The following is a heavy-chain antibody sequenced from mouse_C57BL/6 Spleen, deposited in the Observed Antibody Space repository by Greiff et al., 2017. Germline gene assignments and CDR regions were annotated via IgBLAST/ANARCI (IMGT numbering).Heavy chain of an antibody. CDR2: INPNYGTT. CDR1: GYSFTDYN. CDR3: ARYYYYGSSYEFAD. Sequence: VQLQQSGPELVKPGASVKISCKASGYSFTDYNMNWVKQSHGKSLEWIGVINPNYGTTSYNQTFKGKATLTVAQSSSTACMQLNSLTSEDSAVYYCARYYYYGSSYEFADWGQGTLVTVSA. D-gene: IGHD1-1*01. V-gene: IGHV1-39*01. J-gene: IGHJ3*01.